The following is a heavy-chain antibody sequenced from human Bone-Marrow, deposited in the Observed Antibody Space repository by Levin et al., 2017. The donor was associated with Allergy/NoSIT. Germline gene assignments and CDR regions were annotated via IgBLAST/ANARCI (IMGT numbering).Heavy chain of an antibody. D-gene: IGHD3-22*01. J-gene: IGHJ4*02. Sequence: LSLTCAASGFTFSSYWMSWVRQAPGKGLEWVANIKEDGSEKYYLDSVKGRFTISRDNAKNSLFLQMNSLRVEDTAVYYCARDTLPGYYDASGYYFDSWGQGTLVTVSS. V-gene: IGHV3-7*01. CDR3: ARDTLPGYYDASGYYFDS. CDR2: IKEDGSEK. CDR1: GFTFSSYW.